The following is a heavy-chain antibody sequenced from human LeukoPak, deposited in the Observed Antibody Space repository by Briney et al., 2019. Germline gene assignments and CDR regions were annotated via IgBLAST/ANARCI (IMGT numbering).Heavy chain of an antibody. CDR1: GYSISSGYY. J-gene: IGHJ3*02. CDR3: ARDYGGNSDAFDI. Sequence: SETLPLTCTVSGYSISSGYYWGWIRQPPGKGLEWIGSIYHSGSTYYNPSLKSRVTISLDTSKNQFSLKLSSVTAADTAVYYCARDYGGNSDAFDIWGQGTMVTVSS. CDR2: IYHSGST. V-gene: IGHV4-38-2*02. D-gene: IGHD4-23*01.